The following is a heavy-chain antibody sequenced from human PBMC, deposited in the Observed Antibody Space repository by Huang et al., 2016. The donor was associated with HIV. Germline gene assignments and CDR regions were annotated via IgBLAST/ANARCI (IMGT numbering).Heavy chain of an antibody. CDR3: AKSNYFWSGYRGSYYYYMDV. CDR1: GFIFSSYR. V-gene: IGHV3-21*05. CDR2: ISRISNYI. Sequence: EVQLVESGGGLVKPGGSLRLSCTASGFIFSSYRMNWVRQAPERGLEWVSYISRISNYIYYADSVKGRFTISRDNAKNSLYLQINSLTAEDTAVYYCAKSNYFWSGYRGSYYYYMDVWGKGTTVTVSS. D-gene: IGHD3-3*01. J-gene: IGHJ6*03.